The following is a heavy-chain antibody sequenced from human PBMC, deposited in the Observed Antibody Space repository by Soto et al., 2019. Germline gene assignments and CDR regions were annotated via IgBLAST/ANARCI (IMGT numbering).Heavy chain of an antibody. V-gene: IGHV2-5*02. CDR1: GFSLSTSGVG. CDR2: IYWDDDK. D-gene: IGHD2-15*01. Sequence: QITLKESGPPLVKPTQTLTLTCTFSGFSLSTSGVGAGWIRQPPGKALEWLALIYWDDDKRYSPSLKSRLTITKDTSKNQVVLTMTNMDPVDTATYYCAHRGPYCSGGSCYSVRENWFDPWGQGTLVTVSS. CDR3: AHRGPYCSGGSCYSVRENWFDP. J-gene: IGHJ5*02.